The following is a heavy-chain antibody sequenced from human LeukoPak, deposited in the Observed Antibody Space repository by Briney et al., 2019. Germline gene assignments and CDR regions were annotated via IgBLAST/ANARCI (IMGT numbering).Heavy chain of an antibody. V-gene: IGHV3-23*01. CDR1: GFTFDSYA. Sequence: GGSLRLSCAASGFTFDSYAMSWVRQAPGKGLEWVSAISGSGDASFYADSVKGRFTISRDSSKNTLFLHMNTLRAEDTAIYYCAKDRTVGASYWYFDLWGRGTLVTVSS. D-gene: IGHD1-26*01. J-gene: IGHJ2*01. CDR2: ISGSGDAS. CDR3: AKDRTVGASYWYFDL.